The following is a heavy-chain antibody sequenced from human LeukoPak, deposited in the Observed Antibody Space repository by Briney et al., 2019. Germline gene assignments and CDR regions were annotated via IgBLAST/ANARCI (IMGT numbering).Heavy chain of an antibody. V-gene: IGHV3-48*01. CDR1: GFTFSSYS. D-gene: IGHD3-9*01. Sequence: GGSLRLSCAASGFTFSSYSMNWVRQAPGKGLEWVSYISSSSSTIYYADSVKGRFTISRDNAKNSLYLQMNSLRAEDTAVYYCASSWNKRDYDILTGYQGVTDYWGQGTLVTVSS. CDR2: ISSSSSTI. J-gene: IGHJ4*02. CDR3: ASSWNKRDYDILTGYQGVTDY.